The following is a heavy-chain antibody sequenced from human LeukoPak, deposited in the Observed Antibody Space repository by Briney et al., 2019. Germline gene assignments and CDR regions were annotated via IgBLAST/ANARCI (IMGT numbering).Heavy chain of an antibody. Sequence: ASVKVSCKASGGTFSSYAISWVRQAPGQGLEWMGRIIPILGIANYAQKFQGRVTITADKSTSTAYMELCSLRSEDTAVYYCAREGEGLVEMATTFDYWGQGTLVTVSS. CDR1: GGTFSSYA. J-gene: IGHJ4*02. V-gene: IGHV1-69*04. CDR2: IIPILGIA. CDR3: AREGEGLVEMATTFDY. D-gene: IGHD5-24*01.